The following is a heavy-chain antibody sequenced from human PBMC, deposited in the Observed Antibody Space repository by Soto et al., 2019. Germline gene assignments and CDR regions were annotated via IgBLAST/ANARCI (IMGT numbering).Heavy chain of an antibody. CDR3: ARPYEGGYSSNHHYYYALDV. V-gene: IGHV1-69*01. CDR2: VVPIFGTR. J-gene: IGHJ6*02. CDR1: GGTFSRYS. D-gene: IGHD3-22*01. Sequence: QVQLVQSGAEVKKPGSSVKVSCKISGGTFSRYSISWVRQAPGQGLEWMGGVVPIFGTRNYAQKFQDRVTITPDESATTANMELSNLRSEATAVYYCARPYEGGYSSNHHYYYALDVWGQGTAVTVSS.